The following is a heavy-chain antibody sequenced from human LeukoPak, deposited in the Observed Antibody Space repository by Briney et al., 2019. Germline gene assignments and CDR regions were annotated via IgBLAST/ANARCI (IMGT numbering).Heavy chain of an antibody. CDR2: ISSSSSHI. D-gene: IGHD2-21*01. Sequence: PGGSLRLSCAASGFIFSTYTMNWVRQAAGKGLEWVSSISSSSSHIYYAASVKGRFTISRDNAKNSLYLQMNSLRAEDTAVYYCARDSPSTSRCGYWGQGTLVTVSS. J-gene: IGHJ4*02. V-gene: IGHV3-21*01. CDR3: ARDSPSTSRCGY. CDR1: GFIFSTYT.